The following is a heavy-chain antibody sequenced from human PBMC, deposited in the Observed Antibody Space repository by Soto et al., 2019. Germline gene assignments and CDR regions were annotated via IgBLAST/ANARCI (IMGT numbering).Heavy chain of an antibody. D-gene: IGHD3-3*02. Sequence: ASVKVSCKASGYTFTGYYMHWVRQAPGQGLEWMGWINPNSGGTNYAQKFQGRVTMTRDTSISTAYMELSRLRSDDTAVYYCARAVLAGYYYYGMDVWGQGTTVTSP. CDR3: ARAVLAGYYYYGMDV. CDR1: GYTFTGYY. J-gene: IGHJ6*02. CDR2: INPNSGGT. V-gene: IGHV1-2*02.